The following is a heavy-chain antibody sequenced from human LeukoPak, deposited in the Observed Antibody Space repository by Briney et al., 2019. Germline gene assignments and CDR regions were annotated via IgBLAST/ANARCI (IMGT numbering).Heavy chain of an antibody. CDR2: ISSSRSYI. J-gene: IGHJ4*02. CDR1: GFTFSSYS. CDR3: ARKGPQGGYNRGGYFDY. D-gene: IGHD5-24*01. V-gene: IGHV3-21*01. Sequence: GGSLRLSCAASGFTFSSYSMNWVRQAPGKGLEWVSSISSSRSYIYYADSVKGRFTISRDNAKNSLYLQMNSLRAEDTAVYYCARKGPQGGYNRGGYFDYWGQGTLVTVSS.